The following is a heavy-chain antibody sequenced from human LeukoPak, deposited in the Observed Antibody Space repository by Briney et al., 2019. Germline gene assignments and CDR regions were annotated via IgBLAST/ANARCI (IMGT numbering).Heavy chain of an antibody. Sequence: GGSLRLSCAASGFTFSSNWMSWVRQAPGKGLEWVANIKQDGSEKYYVDSVKGRFTISRDNAKNSLYLQMNSLRAEDTAVYYCARGADIVVVVAATDYWGQGTLVTVSS. CDR1: GFTFSSNW. V-gene: IGHV3-7*01. J-gene: IGHJ4*02. CDR3: ARGADIVVVVAATDY. D-gene: IGHD2-15*01. CDR2: IKQDGSEK.